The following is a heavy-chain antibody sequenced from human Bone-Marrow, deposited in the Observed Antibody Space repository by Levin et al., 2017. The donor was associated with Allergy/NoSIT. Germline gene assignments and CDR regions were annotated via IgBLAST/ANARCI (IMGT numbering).Heavy chain of an antibody. Sequence: GESLKISCAASGFTFNNYAMTWVRQAPGKGLEWVCRIRNRSNSYTTEYAASVRGRFTITRDDSKNSVHLQMNSLKTDDTAVYYCVDLGSGYIGWGRGTLVTVSS. CDR1: GFTFNNYA. CDR3: VDLGSGYIG. D-gene: IGHD5-12*01. CDR2: IRNRSNSYTT. V-gene: IGHV3-72*01. J-gene: IGHJ4*02.